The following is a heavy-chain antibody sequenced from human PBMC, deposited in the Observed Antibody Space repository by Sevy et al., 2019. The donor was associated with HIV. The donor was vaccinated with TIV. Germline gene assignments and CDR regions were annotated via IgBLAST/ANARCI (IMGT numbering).Heavy chain of an antibody. Sequence: GESLKISCAASGFTFSKYSMSRVRQPPGKGLEWVSTLSVGCGEINYADSVKGRFTISRDNSKSSVYLQMNNLRPEDTAVYYCAREGCTKPHDYWGQGTLVTVSS. J-gene: IGHJ4*02. V-gene: IGHV3-23*01. CDR3: AREGCTKPHDY. D-gene: IGHD2-8*01. CDR1: GFTFSKYS. CDR2: LSVGCGEI.